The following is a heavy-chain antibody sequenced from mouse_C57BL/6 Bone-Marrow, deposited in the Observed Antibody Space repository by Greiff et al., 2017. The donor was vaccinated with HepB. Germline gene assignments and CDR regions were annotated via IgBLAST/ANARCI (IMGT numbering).Heavy chain of an antibody. Sequence: QVQLQQSGAELVMPGASVKLSCKASGYTFTSYWMHWVKQRPGQGLEWIGEIDPSDSYTNYNQKFKGKSTLTVDKSSSTAYMQLSSLTSEDSAVYYCARHYYDWYFDVWGTGTTVTVSS. D-gene: IGHD2-4*01. V-gene: IGHV1-69*01. J-gene: IGHJ1*03. CDR3: ARHYYDWYFDV. CDR2: IDPSDSYT. CDR1: GYTFTSYW.